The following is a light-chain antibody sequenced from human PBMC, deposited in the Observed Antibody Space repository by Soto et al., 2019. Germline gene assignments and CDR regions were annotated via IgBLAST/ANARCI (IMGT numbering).Light chain of an antibody. CDR1: SSDVGGYNY. J-gene: IGLJ1*01. V-gene: IGLV2-14*01. Sequence: QSVLTQPASVSGSPGQSITISCTGTSSDVGGYNYVSWYQQHPGKAPKLMIYEVSNRPSGVSNRFSGSKSGNTASLTISGLQAEDEADYYCSSYTSSSIYVFGTGTKVP. CDR2: EVS. CDR3: SSYTSSSIYV.